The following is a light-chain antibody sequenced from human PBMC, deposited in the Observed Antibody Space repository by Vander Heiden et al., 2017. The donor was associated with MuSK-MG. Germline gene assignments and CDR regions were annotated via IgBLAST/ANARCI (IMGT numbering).Light chain of an antibody. CDR2: SHN. J-gene: IGLJ3*02. CDR1: SSNIGSNT. V-gene: IGLV1-44*01. CDR3: ATWDDSLNGWV. Sequence: QSILTQPPSASATPGQGVTISCSGGSSNIGSNTVNWYQQLPGAAPKLLIYSHNKRPSGVPARFSGSRSGTSASLAISGLQSEDEADYYCATWDDSLNGWVFGGGTKLTVL.